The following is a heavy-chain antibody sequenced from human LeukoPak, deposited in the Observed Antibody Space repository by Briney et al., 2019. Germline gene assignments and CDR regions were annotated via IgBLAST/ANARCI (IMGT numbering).Heavy chain of an antibody. CDR1: GYSISSGYH. CDR3: ARSIAAAGTEGIDY. D-gene: IGHD6-13*01. Sequence: SETLSLTCTVSGYSISSGYHWGWIRQPPGKGLEWIGSIYHSGSTYYNPSLKSRVTISVDTSKNQFSLKLSSVTAADTAVYYCARSIAAAGTEGIDYWGQGTLVTVSS. V-gene: IGHV4-38-2*02. J-gene: IGHJ4*02. CDR2: IYHSGST.